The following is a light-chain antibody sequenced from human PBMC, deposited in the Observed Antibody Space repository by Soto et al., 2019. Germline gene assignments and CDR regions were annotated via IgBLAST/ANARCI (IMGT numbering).Light chain of an antibody. CDR1: QSLLHSNGYNY. V-gene: IGKV2-28*01. CDR3: MPALQSYT. CDR2: LGS. J-gene: IGKJ2*01. Sequence: DIVMTQSPLSLPVTPGEPASISCRSSQSLLHSNGYNYLDWYLQKPGQSPQLLIYLGSNRASGVPERFSGSGSGTDFTLKISRVEAEDVGVYYCMPALQSYTFGQGTKLEIK.